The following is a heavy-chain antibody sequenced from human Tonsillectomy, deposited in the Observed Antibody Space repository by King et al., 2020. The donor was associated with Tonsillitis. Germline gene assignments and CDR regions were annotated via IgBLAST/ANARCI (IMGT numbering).Heavy chain of an antibody. CDR3: ARDRDWGIGALDI. V-gene: IGHV4-59*01. J-gene: IGHJ3*02. CDR2: IYYSWRT. D-gene: IGHD7-27*01. CDR1: GGSINSY. Sequence: VQLQESGPGLVKPSETLSLTCTVSGGSINSYWSWIRQPPGKGLEWIGYIYYSWRTIYNPSLKSRVTISIDTSKNQFSLKLNSVTAADTAVYYCARDRDWGIGALDIWGQGTMVTVSS.